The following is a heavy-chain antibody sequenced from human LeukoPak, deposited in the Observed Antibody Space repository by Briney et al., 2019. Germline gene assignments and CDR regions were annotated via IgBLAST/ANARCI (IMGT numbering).Heavy chain of an antibody. J-gene: IGHJ4*02. CDR3: ARRRIVATIDY. CDR2: IYYSGST. CDR1: GGSISSSNYY. D-gene: IGHD5-12*01. V-gene: IGHV4-39*01. Sequence: SETLSLTCTVSGGSISSSNYYWGWIRQPPGKGLEWIGSIYYSGSTYYNPSLKSRVTISVDTPKNQFSLKLNSVTAADTAVYYCARRRIVATIDYWGQGTLVTVSS.